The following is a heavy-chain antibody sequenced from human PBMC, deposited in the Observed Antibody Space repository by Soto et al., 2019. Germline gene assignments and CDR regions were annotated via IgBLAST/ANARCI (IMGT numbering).Heavy chain of an antibody. CDR3: ASLWGYYDSSGNRGYFDY. CDR2: IWYDGSNK. D-gene: IGHD3-22*01. V-gene: IGHV3-33*03. J-gene: IGHJ4*02. CDR1: GFTFSSYG. Sequence: PGGSLRLSCAASGFTFSSYGMHWVRQAPGKGLEWVAVIWYDGSNKYYADSVKGRFTISRDNAKNTLYLQMNSLRAEDTAVYYCASLWGYYDSSGNRGYFDYWGQGTLVTVSS.